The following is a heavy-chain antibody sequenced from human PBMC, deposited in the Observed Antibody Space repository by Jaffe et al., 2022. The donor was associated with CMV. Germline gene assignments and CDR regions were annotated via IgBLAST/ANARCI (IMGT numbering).Heavy chain of an antibody. D-gene: IGHD3-3*01. Sequence: EVQLVESGGGLVKPGGSLRLSCAASGFTFSSYSMNWVRQAPGKGLEWVSSISSSSSYIYYADSVKGRFTISRDNAKNSLYLQMNSLRAEDTAVYYCARDLYDFWSGYYYWGQGTLVTVSS. CDR3: ARDLYDFWSGYYY. CDR2: ISSSSSYI. V-gene: IGHV3-21*01. CDR1: GFTFSSYS. J-gene: IGHJ4*02.